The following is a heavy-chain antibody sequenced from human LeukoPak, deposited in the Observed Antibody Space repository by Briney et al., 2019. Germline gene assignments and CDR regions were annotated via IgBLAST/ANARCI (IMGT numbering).Heavy chain of an antibody. CDR3: ARDNGNKYYFDY. Sequence: PGGSLRLSCAASGFMFSGYFMSWIRQAPGKELEWISYISSNSKYTKYADSVKGRFTISRDNAKKSLYLQMNSLRAEDTAVYYCARDNGNKYYFDYWGQGTLVTVSS. D-gene: IGHD2-8*01. J-gene: IGHJ4*02. CDR2: ISSNSKYT. CDR1: GFMFSGYF. V-gene: IGHV3-11*05.